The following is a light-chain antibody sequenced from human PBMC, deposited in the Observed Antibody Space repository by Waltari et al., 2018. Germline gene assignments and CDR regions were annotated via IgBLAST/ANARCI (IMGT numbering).Light chain of an antibody. J-gene: IGKJ5*01. V-gene: IGKV4-1*01. CDR2: WAA. Sequence: DIVLTQSPDSLAVSLGERATINCKSSQSLLSSFNSKTDIAWDQQKPGQPPKLLINWAAARGSGVPERFSGSGSETDFTLTISSLQAEDVAVYYCHHYYIPPLTFGQGTRLEIK. CDR1: QSLLSSFNSKTD. CDR3: HHYYIPPLT.